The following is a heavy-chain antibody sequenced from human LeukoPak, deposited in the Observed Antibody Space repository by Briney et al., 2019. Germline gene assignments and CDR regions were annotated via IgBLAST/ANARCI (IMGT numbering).Heavy chain of an antibody. Sequence: PGGSPRLSCAASGLTFDDYAMHWVRQAPGKGLEWVSLISWDGGSTYYADSVKGRFTISRDNSKNSLYLQMNSQRAEDTALYYCAKDGPHKSYGDYGLVFDIWGQGTMVTVSS. D-gene: IGHD4-17*01. CDR3: AKDGPHKSYGDYGLVFDI. CDR2: ISWDGGST. J-gene: IGHJ3*02. V-gene: IGHV3-43D*03. CDR1: GLTFDDYA.